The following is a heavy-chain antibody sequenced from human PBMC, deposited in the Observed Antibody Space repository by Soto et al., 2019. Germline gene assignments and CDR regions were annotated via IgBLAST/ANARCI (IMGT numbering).Heavy chain of an antibody. D-gene: IGHD6-19*01. CDR2: IIPNLGIA. CDR3: ARMVAVSEISHPYYYIAF. J-gene: IGHJ6*03. V-gene: IGHV1-69*02. Sequence: QVQLVQSGADVKKPGSSVKVSCKASGGTFSSYTISWVRQAPGQGLEWMGRIIPNLGIANYAQKFQGRVTITADEPTSTASMEVSSLRSEDTAVYYCARMVAVSEISHPYYYIAFWGKGTTGTVFS. CDR1: GGTFSSYT.